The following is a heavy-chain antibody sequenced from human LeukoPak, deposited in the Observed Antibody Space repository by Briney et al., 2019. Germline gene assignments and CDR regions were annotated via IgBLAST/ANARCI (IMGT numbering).Heavy chain of an antibody. CDR1: GFTFSSYE. Sequence: PGGSLRRSCAASGFTFSSYEMNWVRQAPGKGLEWVSYISSSGSTIYYADSVKGRFTISRDNDKNSLYLQMNSLRAEDTAVYYCARARNYYDSSGYYYWGQGTLVTVSS. J-gene: IGHJ4*02. V-gene: IGHV3-48*03. D-gene: IGHD3-22*01. CDR2: ISSSGSTI. CDR3: ARARNYYDSSGYYY.